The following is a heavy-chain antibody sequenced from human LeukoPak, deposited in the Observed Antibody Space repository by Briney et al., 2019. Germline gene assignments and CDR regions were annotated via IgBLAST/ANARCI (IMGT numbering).Heavy chain of an antibody. Sequence: TSVKVSCKASGYTFTGYYMHWVRQAPGQGLEWMGCINTNSGGTNYTQKFQGRVTMTRDTSISTPYMELSRLTSDDTAVYYCARGNDFWSGLNWFDPWGQGTLVTVSS. CDR3: ARGNDFWSGLNWFDP. D-gene: IGHD3-3*01. J-gene: IGHJ5*02. CDR1: GYTFTGYY. CDR2: INTNSGGT. V-gene: IGHV1-2*02.